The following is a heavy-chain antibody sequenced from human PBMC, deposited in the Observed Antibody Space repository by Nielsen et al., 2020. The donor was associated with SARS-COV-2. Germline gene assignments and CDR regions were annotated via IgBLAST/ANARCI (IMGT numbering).Heavy chain of an antibody. CDR2: INSDGSDT. CDR1: GFTFSTYW. Sequence: GGSLRLSCAASGFTFSTYWTHWVRQAPGKGLVWVSRINSDGSDTSYADAVKGRITISRDNAKNTLSLQMNSLRAEDTALYYCARGGFSAYSPFDPWGQGTLVTVSS. CDR3: ARGGFSAYSPFDP. D-gene: IGHD5-12*01. V-gene: IGHV3-74*01. J-gene: IGHJ5*02.